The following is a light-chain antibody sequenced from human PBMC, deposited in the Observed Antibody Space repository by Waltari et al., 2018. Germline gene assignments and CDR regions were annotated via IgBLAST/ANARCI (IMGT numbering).Light chain of an antibody. Sequence: DIQLTQSPSSLSASAGDRVTIACRASQDINGSLAWYQHKPGKAPKLLIYAASTLHSGVPSRFSGSGSGTDFTLTISGLQTDDVATYFCQKYNRAPRTFGQGT. CDR2: AAS. V-gene: IGKV1-27*01. J-gene: IGKJ2*01. CDR3: QKYNRAPRT. CDR1: QDINGS.